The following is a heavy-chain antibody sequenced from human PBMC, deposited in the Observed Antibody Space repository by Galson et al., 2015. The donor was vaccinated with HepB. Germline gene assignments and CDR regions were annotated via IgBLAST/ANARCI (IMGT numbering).Heavy chain of an antibody. CDR1: GGSISGYY. Sequence: ETLSLTCTVTGGSISGYYWHWIRQSPGKGLEWIGYIHHSGYTTYNPSLQSRVTISVDMSRNLFSLRLTSGTAADTARYYCAREYSGSDYWGQGTLVTVSS. J-gene: IGHJ4*02. D-gene: IGHD5-12*01. CDR3: AREYSGSDY. CDR2: IHHSGYT. V-gene: IGHV4-59*01.